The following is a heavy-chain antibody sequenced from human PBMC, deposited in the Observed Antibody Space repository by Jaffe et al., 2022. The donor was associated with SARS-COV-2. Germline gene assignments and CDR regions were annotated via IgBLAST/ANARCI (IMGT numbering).Heavy chain of an antibody. D-gene: IGHD6-13*01. Sequence: EVQLVESGGGLVQPGGSLRLSCAASGFTVSSTHMTWVRQAPGRGLEWVSVIYIGGTTYYADSVKGRFIISRDNSRNTLYLQMNSLRAEDTAVYYCARDPRPYGSNWGVAFHMWGQGTMVTVSS. CDR2: IYIGGTT. J-gene: IGHJ3*02. CDR1: GFTVSSTH. V-gene: IGHV3-66*02. CDR3: ARDPRPYGSNWGVAFHM.